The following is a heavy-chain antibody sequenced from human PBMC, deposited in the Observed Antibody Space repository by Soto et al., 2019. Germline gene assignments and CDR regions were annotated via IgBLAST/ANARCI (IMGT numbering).Heavy chain of an antibody. D-gene: IGHD5-18*01. V-gene: IGHV1-3*01. CDR1: GYTFTSYA. J-gene: IGHJ4*02. Sequence: ASVKVSCKASGYTFTSYAMHWVRQAPGQRLEWMGWINAGNGNTKYSQKFQGRVTITRDTSASTAYMELSSLRSEDTAVYYCARGGGHSYGYYFDYWGQGTLVTVSS. CDR2: INAGNGNT. CDR3: ARGGGHSYGYYFDY.